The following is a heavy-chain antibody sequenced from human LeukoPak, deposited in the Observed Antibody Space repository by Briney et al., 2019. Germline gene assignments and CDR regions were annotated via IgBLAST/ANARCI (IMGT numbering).Heavy chain of an antibody. Sequence: ASVKVSCKAYGGTFSSYAISWVRQAPGQGLEWMGGIIPIFGTANYAQKLQGRVAITTDESTSTAYMELSSLRSEDTAVYYCAMIRGYDYMWVRGSPYTMGAFDIWGQGTMVTVSS. J-gene: IGHJ3*02. V-gene: IGHV1-69*05. CDR2: IIPIFGTA. CDR1: GGTFSSYA. CDR3: AMIRGYDYMWVRGSPYTMGAFDI. D-gene: IGHD5-12*01.